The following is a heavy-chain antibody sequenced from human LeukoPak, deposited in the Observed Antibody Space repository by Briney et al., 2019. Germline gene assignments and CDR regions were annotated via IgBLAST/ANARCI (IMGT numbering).Heavy chain of an antibody. CDR2: ISSSSSYV. Sequence: GGSLRLSCAASGFTFSSYSMNWVRQAPGKGLEWVSSISSSSSYVYYADSVKGRFTISRDNAKNSLYLQMNSLRAEDTAVYYCAREKEAARYYYYYYGMDVWGQGTTVTVSS. J-gene: IGHJ6*02. CDR1: GFTFSSYS. CDR3: AREKEAARYYYYYYGMDV. D-gene: IGHD6-6*01. V-gene: IGHV3-21*01.